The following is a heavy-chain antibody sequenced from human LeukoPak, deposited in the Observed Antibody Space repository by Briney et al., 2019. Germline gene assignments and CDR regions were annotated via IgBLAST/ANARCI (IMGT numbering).Heavy chain of an antibody. CDR2: IKSKTDGGTT. CDR3: TTEGDYGDYTY. J-gene: IGHJ4*02. CDR1: GFTFSNAW. Sequence: GGSLRLSCAASGFTFSNAWMSWVRTAPGKGLEWVGRIKSKTDGGTTDYAAPVKGRFTISRDDSKNTLYLQMNSLKTENTAVYYCTTEGDYGDYTYWGQGTLVTVSS. D-gene: IGHD4-17*01. V-gene: IGHV3-15*01.